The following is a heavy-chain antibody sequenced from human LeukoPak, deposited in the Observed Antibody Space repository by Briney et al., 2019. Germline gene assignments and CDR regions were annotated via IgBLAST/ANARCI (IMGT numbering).Heavy chain of an antibody. J-gene: IGHJ5*02. CDR3: AREGYSLAGIFDP. Sequence: ASVKVSCKASGYTFTSYDINWVRQATGQGLEWMGWMNPNSGNTGYAQKFQGRVTMTRDTSISTAYMELSRLRSDDTAVYYCAREGYSLAGIFDPWGQGTLVTVSS. CDR1: GYTFTSYD. V-gene: IGHV1-8*02. CDR2: MNPNSGNT. D-gene: IGHD1-26*01.